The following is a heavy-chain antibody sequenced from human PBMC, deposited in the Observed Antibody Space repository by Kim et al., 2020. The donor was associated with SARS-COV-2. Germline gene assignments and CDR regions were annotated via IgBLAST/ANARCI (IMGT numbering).Heavy chain of an antibody. CDR2: HGGSEK. CDR3: VRHPFDY. V-gene: IGHV3-7*01. Sequence: HGGSEKYYVDSVKGRFTISRDNAKNSLYLQMSSLRAEDTAMYYCVRHPFDYWGQGTLVTVSS. J-gene: IGHJ4*02.